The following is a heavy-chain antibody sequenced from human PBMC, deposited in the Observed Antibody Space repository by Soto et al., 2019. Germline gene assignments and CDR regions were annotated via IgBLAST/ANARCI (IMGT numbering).Heavy chain of an antibody. CDR3: AKVNYDYVWGSYRYPAPFYY. Sequence: GGSLRLSCAASGFTLSSYARSWFRLAPGKGLEWVSAISGSGGSTYYADSVKGRFTISRDNSKNTLYLQMNSLSAEDTAVYYCAKVNYDYVWGSYRYPAPFYYWGQGT. CDR2: ISGSGGST. J-gene: IGHJ4*02. D-gene: IGHD3-16*02. V-gene: IGHV3-23*01. CDR1: GFTLSSYA.